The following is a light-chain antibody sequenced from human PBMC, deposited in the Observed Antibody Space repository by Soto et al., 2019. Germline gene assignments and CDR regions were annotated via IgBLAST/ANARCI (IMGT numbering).Light chain of an antibody. CDR2: GVS. J-gene: IGKJ2*01. CDR3: QHYGNSPYI. V-gene: IGKV3-20*01. CDR1: QSLSRTY. Sequence: EIVLTQSPGTLSLSPGERVILSCRASQSLSRTYLAWYQQKAGQAPRLLIYGVSTRATGIPDRFSGSGSGTDFTLTISRLEPEDFAVYFCQHYGNSPYIFGQGTKLEI.